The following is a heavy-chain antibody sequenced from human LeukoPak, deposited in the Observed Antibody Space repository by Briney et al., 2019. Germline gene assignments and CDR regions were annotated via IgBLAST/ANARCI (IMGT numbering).Heavy chain of an antibody. Sequence: PGGSLRLSCAASGFTVSSNYMSWVRQAPGKGLEWIGYIYYSGSTYYNPSLKSRVTISVDTSKNQFSLKLSSVTAADTAVYYCARGPIEGYCSGGSCYFVDYWGQGTLVTVSS. CDR2: IYYSGST. V-gene: IGHV4-59*06. CDR1: GFTVSSNY. CDR3: ARGPIEGYCSGGSCYFVDY. J-gene: IGHJ4*02. D-gene: IGHD2-15*01.